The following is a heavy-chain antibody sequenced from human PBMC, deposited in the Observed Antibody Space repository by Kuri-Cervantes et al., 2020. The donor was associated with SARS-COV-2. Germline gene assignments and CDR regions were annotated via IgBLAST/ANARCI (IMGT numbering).Heavy chain of an antibody. CDR3: AKCGFVRRGYFDY. CDR1: GFTPSSFS. D-gene: IGHD3-10*01. CDR2: ISSSSSYI. V-gene: IGHV3-21*04. J-gene: IGHJ4*02. Sequence: GGSLRLSCAASGFTPSSFSMNWVRQAPGKGLEWVSSISSSSSYIYYADSVKGRFTISRDNSKNTLYLQMNSLRAEDTAVYYCAKCGFVRRGYFDYWGQGTLVTVSS.